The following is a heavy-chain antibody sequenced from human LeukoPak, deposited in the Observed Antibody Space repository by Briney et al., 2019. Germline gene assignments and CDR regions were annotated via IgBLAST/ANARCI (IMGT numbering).Heavy chain of an antibody. V-gene: IGHV4-59*01. Sequence: SETLSLTCTVSGGSIISYYWSWIRQPPGKGLEWIGYIYYSGSTNYNPSLKSRVTISVDTSKNQFSLKLSSVTAADTAVYYCAGKRLRFGWFDPWGQGTLVTVSS. D-gene: IGHD3-10*01. CDR1: GGSIISYY. J-gene: IGHJ5*02. CDR3: AGKRLRFGWFDP. CDR2: IYYSGST.